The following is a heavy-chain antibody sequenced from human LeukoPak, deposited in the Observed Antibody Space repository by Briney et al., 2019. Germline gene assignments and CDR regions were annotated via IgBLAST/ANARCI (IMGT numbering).Heavy chain of an antibody. D-gene: IGHD4-17*01. Sequence: TSETLSLTCVVSGASISSGGYYWSWIRQPPGKGLEWIGEINHSGSTNYNPSLKSRVTISVDTSKNQFSLKLSSVTAADTAVYYCARLSPAYGDPRSLYFDYWGQGTLVTVSS. CDR3: ARLSPAYGDPRSLYFDY. V-gene: IGHV4-34*01. CDR2: INHSGST. CDR1: GASISSGGYY. J-gene: IGHJ4*02.